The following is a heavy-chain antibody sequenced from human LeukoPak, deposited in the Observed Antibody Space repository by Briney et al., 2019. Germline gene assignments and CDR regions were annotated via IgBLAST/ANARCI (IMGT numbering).Heavy chain of an antibody. CDR2: ISGSGGST. V-gene: IGHV3-23*01. CDR3: AKGSGWYYFDY. CDR1: GFTFSSYG. Sequence: GGTLRLSCAASGFTFSSYGMSWVRQAPGKGLEWVSAISGSGGSTYYADSVKGRFTISRDNSKNTLYLQMNSLRAEDTAVYYCAKGSGWYYFDYWGQGTLVTVSS. D-gene: IGHD6-19*01. J-gene: IGHJ4*02.